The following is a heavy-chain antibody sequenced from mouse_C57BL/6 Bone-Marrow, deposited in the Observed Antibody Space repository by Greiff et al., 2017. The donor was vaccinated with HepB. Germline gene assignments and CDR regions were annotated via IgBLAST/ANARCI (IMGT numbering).Heavy chain of an antibody. CDR1: GFNIKDYY. V-gene: IGHV14-2*01. Sequence: VHVKQSGAELVKPGASVKLSCTASGFNIKDYYMHWVKQRTEQGLEWIGRIDPEDGKTKYAPKFQGKATITADTSSNTAYLQLSSLTSEDTAVYYCARDYYGSSFFDYWGQGTTLTVSS. J-gene: IGHJ2*01. CDR3: ARDYYGSSFFDY. D-gene: IGHD1-1*01. CDR2: IDPEDGKT.